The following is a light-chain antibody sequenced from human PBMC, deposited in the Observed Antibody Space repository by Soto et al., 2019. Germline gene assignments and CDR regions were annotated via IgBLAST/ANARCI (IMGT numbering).Light chain of an antibody. J-gene: IGLJ1*01. Sequence: QSVLTQPVSVSGSPGQSITISCTGTSSDLGSYDLVSWYQQHPGKAPKLMVYEVTKRPSGVSSRFSGSKSGNTASLTISGLQAEDEADYSCSSYAGSGTFYVFGSGTKVTVL. CDR2: EVT. V-gene: IGLV2-23*02. CDR1: SSDLGSYDL. CDR3: SSYAGSGTFYV.